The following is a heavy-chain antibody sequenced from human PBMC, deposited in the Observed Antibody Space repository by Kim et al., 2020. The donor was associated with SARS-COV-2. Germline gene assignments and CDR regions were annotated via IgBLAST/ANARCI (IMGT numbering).Heavy chain of an antibody. Sequence: GGSLRLSCAASGFTFSSYGMHWVRQAPGKGLEWVAVISYDESNKYYADSVKGRFTISKDNSENTLYLQMNSLRAEDTAVYYCAKGIIGATLYAAFDHWG. CDR1: GFTFSSYG. CDR2: ISYDESNK. J-gene: IGHJ4*01. CDR3: AKGIIGATLYAAFDH. V-gene: IGHV3-30*18. D-gene: IGHD2-15*01.